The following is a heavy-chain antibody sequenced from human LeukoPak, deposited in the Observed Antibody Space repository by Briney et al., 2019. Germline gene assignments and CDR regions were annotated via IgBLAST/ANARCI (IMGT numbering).Heavy chain of an antibody. Sequence: GGSLRLSCAASGFTFDDYAMPWVRQAPGKGLERVSGISWNSGSIGYADSVKGRFTISRDNAKNSLYLQMNSLRAEDTALYYCAKARSFWSGSDYWGQGTLVTVSS. J-gene: IGHJ4*02. D-gene: IGHD3-3*01. CDR2: ISWNSGSI. V-gene: IGHV3-9*01. CDR3: AKARSFWSGSDY. CDR1: GFTFDDYA.